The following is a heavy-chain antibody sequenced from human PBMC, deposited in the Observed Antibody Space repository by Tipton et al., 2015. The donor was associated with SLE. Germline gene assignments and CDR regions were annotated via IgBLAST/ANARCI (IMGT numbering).Heavy chain of an antibody. D-gene: IGHD1-26*01. CDR1: GGSFSGYY. V-gene: IGHV4-34*01. J-gene: IGHJ4*02. CDR2: IYHRGST. CDR3: ATGGSIVGPIRYFDY. Sequence: TLSLTCAVYGGSFSGYYWSWIRQPPGKGLDWIGSIYHRGSTYYNPSLKSRVTMSVDTSKNQFSLKLGSVTAADTAVYYCATGGSIVGPIRYFDYWGQGTLVTVSS.